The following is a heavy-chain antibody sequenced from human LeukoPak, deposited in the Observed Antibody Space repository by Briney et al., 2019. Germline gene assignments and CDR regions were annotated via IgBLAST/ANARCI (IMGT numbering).Heavy chain of an antibody. CDR2: IYTSGST. CDR3: ARDHYYYDSSGYPNYYYYYYMDV. Sequence: PSETLSLTCTVSGGSISNYYWSWIRQPAGKGLEWIGRIYTSGSTNYNPSLKSRVTISVDTSKNQFSLKLSSVTAADTAVYYCARDHYYYDSSGYPNYYYYYYMDVWGKGTTVTVSS. CDR1: GGSISNYY. D-gene: IGHD3-22*01. V-gene: IGHV4-4*07. J-gene: IGHJ6*03.